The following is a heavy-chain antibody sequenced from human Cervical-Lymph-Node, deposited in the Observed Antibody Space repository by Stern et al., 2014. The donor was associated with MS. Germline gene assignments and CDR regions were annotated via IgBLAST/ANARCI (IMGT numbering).Heavy chain of an antibody. CDR2: NNTNTGNT. J-gene: IGHJ4*02. V-gene: IGHV7-4-1*02. CDR3: ARVKPAAILDY. D-gene: IGHD2-2*01. Sequence: VQLVQSGSELKKPGASVKVSCKASGYTFTRNAMNWVRQAPGQRLEWMGWNNTNTGNTAYAQGFTGRFVFSLDTSVSTAYLQISSLKAEDTAIYYCARVKPAAILDYWGQGTLVTVSS. CDR1: GYTFTRNA.